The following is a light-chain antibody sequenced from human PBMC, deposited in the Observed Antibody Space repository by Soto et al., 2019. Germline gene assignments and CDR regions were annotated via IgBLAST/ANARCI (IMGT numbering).Light chain of an antibody. CDR2: GAS. J-gene: IGKJ1*01. CDR3: QQYGSSPRT. V-gene: IGKV3D-15*02. Sequence: EIVMMQSPATLSVSPGESVTLSCRASQLFSSNLAWYQHKPGQAPRLLIYGASTRATGIPARFSGSGSGTDFTLTISRLEPEDFAVYYCQQYGSSPRTFGQGTKVDIK. CDR1: QLFSSN.